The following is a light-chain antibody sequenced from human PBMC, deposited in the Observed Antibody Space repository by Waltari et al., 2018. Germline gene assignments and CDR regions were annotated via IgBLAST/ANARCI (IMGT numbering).Light chain of an antibody. CDR3: CSYAGSSTLV. CDR2: EDS. CDR1: SSDVGSDNL. J-gene: IGLJ3*02. Sequence: HSALTQPAPMSGSPGQSITISCTGTSSDVGSDNLVSWYQQHPDKAPKLIIYEDSKRHSGVSNRFSGSKSGNTAALTISGLQAEDEADYYCCSYAGSSTLVFGGGTKLTVL. V-gene: IGLV2-23*01.